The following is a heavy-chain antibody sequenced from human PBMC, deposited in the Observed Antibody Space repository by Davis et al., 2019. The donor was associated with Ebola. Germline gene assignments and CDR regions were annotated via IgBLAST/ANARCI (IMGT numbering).Heavy chain of an antibody. CDR1: GFPFSSYG. V-gene: IGHV3-30*02. CDR3: AKAGGDPYFYYGMDV. D-gene: IGHD2-21*01. CDR2: ILYDGTNK. Sequence: PGGSLRLSCAASGFPFSSYGMHWVRQAPGKGLEWVSFILYDGTNKYYADSVKGRFTISRDNSKNTLFLQMSSLRAEDTAVYYCAKAGGDPYFYYGMDVWGQGTTVTVSS. J-gene: IGHJ6*02.